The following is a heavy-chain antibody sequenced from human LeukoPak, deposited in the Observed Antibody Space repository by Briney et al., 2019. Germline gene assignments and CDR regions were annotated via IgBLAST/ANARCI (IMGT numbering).Heavy chain of an antibody. V-gene: IGHV1-2*06. D-gene: IGHD4-11*01. J-gene: IGHJ4*02. CDR1: GYTFTGYY. CDR2: INPNSGGT. CDR3: ARDLANDYSISPRVGEYYFDY. Sequence: ASVKVSCKASGYTFTGYYMHWVLQAPGQGLEWMGRINPNSGGTNYAQKFQGRVTMTRDTSISAAYMELSRLRSDDTAVYYCARDLANDYSISPRVGEYYFDYWGQGTLVTVSS.